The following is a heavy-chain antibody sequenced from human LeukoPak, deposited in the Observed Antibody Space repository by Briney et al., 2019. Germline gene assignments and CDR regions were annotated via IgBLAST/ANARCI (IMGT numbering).Heavy chain of an antibody. CDR3: ARARHYYDSSGSPGAFDI. V-gene: IGHV1-69*13. Sequence: GASVNVSCKASGGTFSSYAISWVRQAPGQGLEWMGGIIPIFGTANYAQKFQGRVTITADESTSTAYMELSSLRSEDTAVYYCARARHYYDSSGSPGAFDIWGQGTMVTVSS. D-gene: IGHD3-22*01. CDR2: IIPIFGTA. CDR1: GGTFSSYA. J-gene: IGHJ3*02.